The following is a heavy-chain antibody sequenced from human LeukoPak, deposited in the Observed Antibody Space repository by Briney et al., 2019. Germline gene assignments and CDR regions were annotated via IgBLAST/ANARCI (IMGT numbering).Heavy chain of an antibody. V-gene: IGHV4-30-4*08. CDR1: GGSISSGDYY. Sequence: SETLSLTCTVSGGSISSGDYYWSWIRQTPGKGLDWIGYIYYSGSTYYNPSLKSRVTISVDTSKNQFSLKLSSVTAADTAVYYCARAVGDFWSGYSAFDIWGQGTMVTVSS. CDR2: IYYSGST. CDR3: ARAVGDFWSGYSAFDI. J-gene: IGHJ3*02. D-gene: IGHD3-3*01.